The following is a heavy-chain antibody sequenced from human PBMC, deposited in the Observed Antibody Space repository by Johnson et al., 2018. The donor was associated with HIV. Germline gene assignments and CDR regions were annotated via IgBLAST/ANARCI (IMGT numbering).Heavy chain of an antibody. J-gene: IGHJ3*02. Sequence: QVQLVESGGGVVQPGGSLRLSCAASGFTFSSYGMHWVRQAPGKVLEWVSLMSFDGSNKDYADSVKGRFTISRDNSKNTLYLQMNSLRAEDTAVYYCARGVDGAFDIWGQGTMVTVSS. V-gene: IGHV3-30*19. CDR1: GFTFSSYG. CDR3: ARGVDGAFDI. CDR2: MSFDGSNK. D-gene: IGHD3-10*01.